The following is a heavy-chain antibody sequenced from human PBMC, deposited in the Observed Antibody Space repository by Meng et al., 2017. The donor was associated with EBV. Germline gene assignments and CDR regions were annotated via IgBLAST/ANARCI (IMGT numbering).Heavy chain of an antibody. CDR2: VHYTGST. CDR3: ARPFPSWQSPRLDPFGA. J-gene: IGHJ5*02. CDR1: GDSISSFYY. D-gene: IGHD6-19*01. Sequence: LQPQTSGAGRVKPSTSLALSCNVAGDSISSFYYWGCIRQPPGRGLDWIGSVHYTGSTYYSPSLKSRVTVSVDTSKNQFSRRLTSVTAADTAVYYCARPFPSWQSPRLDPFGAWGQGTLVTVSS. V-gene: IGHV4-39*01.